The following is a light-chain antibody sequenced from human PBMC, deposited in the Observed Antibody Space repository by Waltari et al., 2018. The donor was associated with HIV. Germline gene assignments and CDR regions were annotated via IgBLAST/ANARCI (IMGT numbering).Light chain of an antibody. J-gene: IGKJ2*01. V-gene: IGKV1-5*03. CDR1: QSISSW. CDR3: QQYNDNPYT. CDR2: KAS. Sequence: DIQMTQSPSTLSASVGDRTTITCRASQSISSWLAWYQQKPGKAPKLLIYKASSLQSGVPSRFSGRGSGTEFTLTITNLQPDDFATYYCQQYNDNPYTFGQGTKLEIK.